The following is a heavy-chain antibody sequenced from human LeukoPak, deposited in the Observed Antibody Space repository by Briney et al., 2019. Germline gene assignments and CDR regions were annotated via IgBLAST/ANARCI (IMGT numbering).Heavy chain of an antibody. CDR3: TRRGSTTRWFDP. CDR1: GFTFSSYW. D-gene: IGHD1-26*01. CDR2: IKSDGSTT. J-gene: IGHJ5*02. Sequence: PGGSLRLSCAASGFTFSSYWMHWVRQAPGKRLVWVSRIKSDGSTTNYADSVKGRFTISRDNAENTLYLQMNSLRVEDTAVYYCTRRGSTTRWFDPWGQGTLVTVSS. V-gene: IGHV3-74*01.